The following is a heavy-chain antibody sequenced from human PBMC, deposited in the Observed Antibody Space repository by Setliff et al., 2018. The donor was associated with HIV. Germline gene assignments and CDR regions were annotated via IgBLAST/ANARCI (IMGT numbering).Heavy chain of an antibody. CDR3: ARDHDSSGYYAFPFDY. CDR1: GFTFSSYA. V-gene: IGHV3-48*03. CDR2: ISSRGSTI. J-gene: IGHJ4*02. D-gene: IGHD3-22*01. Sequence: PGGSLRLSCAASGFTFSSYAMNWVRQAPGKGLEWVSYISSRGSTIYYADSVKGRFTISRDNAKNSLYLQMNSLRAEDTAVYYCARDHDSSGYYAFPFDYWGQGTLVTVSS.